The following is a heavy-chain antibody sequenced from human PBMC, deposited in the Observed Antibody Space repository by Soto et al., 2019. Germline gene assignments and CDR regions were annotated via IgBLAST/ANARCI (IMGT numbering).Heavy chain of an antibody. J-gene: IGHJ4*02. Sequence: PGESLKISCNASRNTFTTSWIGWVRQMPGKGLEWMGIIYPHDSDTRYFPSFQDQVTISADKSISTAYLEWSSLKASDSAMYYCTSEAHEFSWNFAGHYWGQGTLVTVSS. CDR3: TSEAHEFSWNFAGHY. CDR2: IYPHDSDT. CDR1: RNTFTTSW. V-gene: IGHV5-51*01. D-gene: IGHD1-7*01.